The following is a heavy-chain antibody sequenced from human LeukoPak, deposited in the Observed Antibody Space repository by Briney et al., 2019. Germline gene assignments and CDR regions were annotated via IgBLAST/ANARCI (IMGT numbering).Heavy chain of an antibody. CDR3: ASVPRRGDAFDI. D-gene: IGHD3-16*01. V-gene: IGHV3-7*01. J-gene: IGHJ3*02. CDR2: INQHGGDK. Sequence: GGSLRLSCAASGFTFSTYWMSWVRQAPGKGLEWVANINQHGGDKNYLDSVKGRFTISRDNAQNSLYLQMNSLRAEDTAVYYCASVPRRGDAFDIWGQGTMVTVSS. CDR1: GFTFSTYW.